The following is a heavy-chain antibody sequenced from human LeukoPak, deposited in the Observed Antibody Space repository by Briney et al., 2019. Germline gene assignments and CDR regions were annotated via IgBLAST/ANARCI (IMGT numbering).Heavy chain of an antibody. D-gene: IGHD5-18*01. V-gene: IGHV3-21*06. Sequence: GGSLRLSCAASGFTFSSYSMNWVRQAPGKGLEWVSSISSSSSYIYYADSVKGRFTISRDNAKNSLYLQMNSLRAEDTAVYYCAREHTPIHLWVVDLGYYYYYMDVWGKGTTVTISS. CDR1: GFTFSSYS. CDR3: AREHTPIHLWVVDLGYYYYYMDV. CDR2: ISSSSSYI. J-gene: IGHJ6*03.